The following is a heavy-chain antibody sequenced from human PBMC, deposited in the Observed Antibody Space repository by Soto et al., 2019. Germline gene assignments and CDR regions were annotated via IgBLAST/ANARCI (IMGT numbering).Heavy chain of an antibody. CDR2: IYPGDSDT. CDR3: ARQWIQLWSPSRSPLHIDY. CDR1: GYSFTSYW. D-gene: IGHD5-18*01. Sequence: PGESLKISCRGSGYSFTSYWIGWVRQMPGKGLEWMGIIYPGDSDTRYSPSFQGQVTISADKSISTAYLQWSSLKASDTAMYYCARQWIQLWSPSRSPLHIDYWGQGTLVTVSS. V-gene: IGHV5-51*01. J-gene: IGHJ4*02.